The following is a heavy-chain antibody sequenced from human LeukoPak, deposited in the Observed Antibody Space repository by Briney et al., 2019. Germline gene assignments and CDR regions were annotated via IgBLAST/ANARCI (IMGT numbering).Heavy chain of an antibody. J-gene: IGHJ5*02. CDR2: FDPEDGET. Sequence: GGSLRLSCAASGFTFSSYAMSWVRQAPGKGLEWMGGFDPEDGETIYAQKFQGRVTMTEDTSTDTAYMELSSLRSEDTAVYYCATDATAPAGDAWFDPWGQGTLVTVSS. D-gene: IGHD7-27*01. CDR3: ATDATAPAGDAWFDP. V-gene: IGHV1-24*01. CDR1: GFTFSSYA.